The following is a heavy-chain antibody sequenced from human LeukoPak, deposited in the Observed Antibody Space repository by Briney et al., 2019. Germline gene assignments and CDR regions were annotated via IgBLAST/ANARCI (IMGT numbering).Heavy chain of an antibody. CDR1: GFSMSVYW. CDR3: ARDWGAYYHFFDY. Sequence: GGSLRLSCEASGFSMSVYWMSWVRQAPGKGLEWVGDIKPDGSERNYVDSVKGRFTISRDNAKKSLYLQMSSLRAEDTAVYYCARDWGAYYHFFDYWGQGTLVTVSS. V-gene: IGHV3-7*01. CDR2: IKPDGSER. D-gene: IGHD3-22*01. J-gene: IGHJ4*02.